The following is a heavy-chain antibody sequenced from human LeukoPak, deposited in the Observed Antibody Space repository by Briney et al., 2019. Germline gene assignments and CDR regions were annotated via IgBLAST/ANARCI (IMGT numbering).Heavy chain of an antibody. J-gene: IGHJ4*02. CDR3: ARERGIRGVVVVAATLSPLDY. CDR1: GGSVSSGGYY. CDR2: ISSTGST. Sequence: SETLSLTCTVSGGSVSSGGYYWSWIRQPAGKGLEYLGRISSTGSTNYNPSLRSRVTISLDTSKNHFSLKLSSVTAADTAVYYCARERGIRGVVVVAATLSPLDYWGQGTLVTVSS. V-gene: IGHV4-61*02. D-gene: IGHD2-15*01.